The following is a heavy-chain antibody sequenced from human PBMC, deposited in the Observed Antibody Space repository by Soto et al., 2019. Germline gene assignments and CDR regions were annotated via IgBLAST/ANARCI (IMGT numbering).Heavy chain of an antibody. V-gene: IGHV1-69*06. CDR1: GGTLTRFINYP. J-gene: IGHJ4*02. D-gene: IGHD1-26*01. CDR3: VREAISGPLDF. CDR2: IVPNIGTV. Sequence: SVKVSCKASGGTLTRFINYPIDWVRQAPRQGLEWMGGIVPNIGTVNYAQKFQGRVTITADKSTGTAFMELNSLKEDDTALYYCVREAISGPLDFWGQGTLVTVSS.